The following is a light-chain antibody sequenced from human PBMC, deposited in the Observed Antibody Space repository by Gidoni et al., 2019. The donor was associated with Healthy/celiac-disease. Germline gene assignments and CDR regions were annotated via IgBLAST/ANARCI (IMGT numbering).Light chain of an antibody. Sequence: EIVLTQSPGTLSLSPGERATLSCRASQSVSSSYLAWYQQKPGQAPRPLIYGASSRATGIPDRFSGSGSGTDFTLTISRLEPEDFAVYYCQQYGSSTVTFGPGTKVDIK. CDR1: QSVSSSY. CDR3: QQYGSSTVT. CDR2: GAS. J-gene: IGKJ3*01. V-gene: IGKV3-20*01.